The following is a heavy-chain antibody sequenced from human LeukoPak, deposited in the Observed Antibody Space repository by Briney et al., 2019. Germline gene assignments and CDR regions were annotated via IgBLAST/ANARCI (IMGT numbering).Heavy chain of an antibody. Sequence: SETLSLTCTVSGGSISNYYWSWIRQPPGKGLEWIGYMYNSGSTNYNPSLKSRVTISVDTSTNQFSLKLSSVTAADTAVYYCARGAGPNFYYHMDVWGKGTTVTVSS. D-gene: IGHD6-19*01. CDR3: ARGAGPNFYYHMDV. V-gene: IGHV4-59*01. CDR2: MYNSGST. J-gene: IGHJ6*03. CDR1: GGSISNYY.